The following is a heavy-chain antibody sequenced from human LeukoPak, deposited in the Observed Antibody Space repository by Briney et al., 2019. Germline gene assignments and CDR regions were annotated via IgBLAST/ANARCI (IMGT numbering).Heavy chain of an antibody. CDR3: ARDLAAAAGPGLDY. J-gene: IGHJ4*02. V-gene: IGHV3-30*04. Sequence: GGSLRLSCAASGFTFSSYAMHWVRQAPGKGLEWVAVISYDGSNKYYADSVKGRFTISRDNSKNTLYLQMNSLRAEDTAVYYCARDLAAAAGPGLDYWGQGTLVTVSS. CDR1: GFTFSSYA. CDR2: ISYDGSNK. D-gene: IGHD6-13*01.